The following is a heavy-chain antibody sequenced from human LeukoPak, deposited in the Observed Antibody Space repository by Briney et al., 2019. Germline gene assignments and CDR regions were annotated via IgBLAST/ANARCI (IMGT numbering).Heavy chain of an antibody. V-gene: IGHV4-31*03. D-gene: IGHD3-22*01. CDR3: AGEWPYYYDGSAYHKAFDI. CDR2: ISYSGNT. CDR1: GLSISSVGYY. Sequence: SETLSLTCTVSGLSISSVGYYWSWIRKYPGKGVEWIGYISYSGNTYYNPSLKSRVSISVDTSKTQSSLNLSSVTAADTALYDCAGEWPYYYDGSAYHKAFDIWGQGTMVTVSS. J-gene: IGHJ3*02.